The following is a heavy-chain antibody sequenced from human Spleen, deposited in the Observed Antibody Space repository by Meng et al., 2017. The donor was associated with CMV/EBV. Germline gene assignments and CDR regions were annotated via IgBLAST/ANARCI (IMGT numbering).Heavy chain of an antibody. V-gene: IGHV1-69*05. J-gene: IGHJ4*02. CDR1: GTFSSYA. CDR2: IIPIFGTA. CDR3: ARGSYCSGGSCYSRFDY. D-gene: IGHD2-15*01. Sequence: GTFSSYAISWVRQAPGQGLEWMGGIIPIFGTANYAQKFQGRVTITTDESTSTAYMELSSLRSEDTAVYHCARGSYCSGGSCYSRFDYWGQGTLVTVSS.